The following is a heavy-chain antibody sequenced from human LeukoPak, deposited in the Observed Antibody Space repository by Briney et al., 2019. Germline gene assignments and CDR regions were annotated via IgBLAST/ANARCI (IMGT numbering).Heavy chain of an antibody. CDR2: IYTSGTT. CDR1: GGYISSYY. Sequence: PSETLSLTCTVSGGYISSYYWSWIRQPAGKGLEWIGRIYTSGTTRYNPSLKSRVTMSVDTSKNQFSLKLSSVTAADTAVYYCARTVGITMVRGVIWWFDPWGQGTLVTVSS. V-gene: IGHV4-4*07. D-gene: IGHD3-10*01. CDR3: ARTVGITMVRGVIWWFDP. J-gene: IGHJ5*02.